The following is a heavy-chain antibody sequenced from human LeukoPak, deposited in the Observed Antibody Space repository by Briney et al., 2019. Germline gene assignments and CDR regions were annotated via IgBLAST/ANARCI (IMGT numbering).Heavy chain of an antibody. J-gene: IGHJ4*02. CDR1: GFTFSTYS. V-gene: IGHV3-21*01. Sequence: GGSLRLSCAASGFTFSTYSMNWVRQAPGKWLEWVSSISSSSSYISYADSVKGRFTISRDNARNSLYLQMNSLRAEDTAVYYCARASRFLPDYWGQGTLVTVSS. CDR2: ISSSSSYI. CDR3: ARASRFLPDY. D-gene: IGHD3-10*01.